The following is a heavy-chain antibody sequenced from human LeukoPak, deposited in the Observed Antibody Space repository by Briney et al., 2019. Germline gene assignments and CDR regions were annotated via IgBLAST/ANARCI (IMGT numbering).Heavy chain of an antibody. CDR3: AKEIYSSGWYYFGY. V-gene: IGHV3-9*01. D-gene: IGHD6-19*01. Sequence: PGGSLRLSCAASGFTFDDYAMHWVRQAPGKGLEWVSGISWNSGSIGYADSVKGRFTISRDNAKNSLYLQMNSLRAEDTALYYCAKEIYSSGWYYFGYWGQGTLVTVSS. J-gene: IGHJ4*02. CDR1: GFTFDDYA. CDR2: ISWNSGSI.